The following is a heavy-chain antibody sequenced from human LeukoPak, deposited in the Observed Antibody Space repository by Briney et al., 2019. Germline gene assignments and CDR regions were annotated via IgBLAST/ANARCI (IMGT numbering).Heavy chain of an antibody. V-gene: IGHV4-38-2*01. D-gene: IGHD1-26*01. CDR2: IYHSGST. CDR3: ARHFPRSYGVGYMDV. CDR1: GYSISSGYY. J-gene: IGHJ6*03. Sequence: SETLSLTCAVSGYSISSGYYWGWIRQPPGKGLEWIGSIYHSGSTYYNPSLKSRVTISVDTSKNQFSLKLSSVTAADTAAYYCARHFPRSYGVGYMDVWGKGTTVTVSS.